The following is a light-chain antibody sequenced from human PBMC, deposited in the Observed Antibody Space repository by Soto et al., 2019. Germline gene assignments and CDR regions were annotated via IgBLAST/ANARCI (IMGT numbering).Light chain of an antibody. CDR2: GAS. V-gene: IGKV3-20*01. J-gene: IGKJ5*01. Sequence: EIVLTQSPGTLSLSPGKRATLSCRASQSVSSSYLAWYQQKPGQAPRLLIYGASDRATGIPDRFSGSGSGTDFTLTISRREPEDFAVYYCQQYGSSPPVTFGQGTRLEIK. CDR1: QSVSSSY. CDR3: QQYGSSPPVT.